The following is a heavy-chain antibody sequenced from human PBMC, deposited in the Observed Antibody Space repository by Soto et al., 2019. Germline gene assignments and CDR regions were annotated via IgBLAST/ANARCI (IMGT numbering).Heavy chain of an antibody. Sequence: QVHPQESGPGLVKPSGTLSLTCVVSGGSISGRNWWSWVRQAPGKGLEWIGEVFHSGDATYSPSLRSRVSISVDKSKNQFSLNLNSVTAADTAVYYCTRLIYDSRLNYFYFDLWGQGALVTVSS. CDR1: GGSISGRNW. J-gene: IGHJ4*02. D-gene: IGHD3-22*01. V-gene: IGHV4-4*02. CDR2: VFHSGDA. CDR3: TRLIYDSRLNYFYFDL.